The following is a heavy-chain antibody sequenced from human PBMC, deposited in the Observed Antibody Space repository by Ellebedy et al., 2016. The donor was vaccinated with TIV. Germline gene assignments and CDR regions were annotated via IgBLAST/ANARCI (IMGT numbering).Heavy chain of an antibody. CDR1: GFSFTSYS. CDR2: ISHSSITI. CDR3: ARDMGWGNERINDAFDI. V-gene: IGHV3-48*04. J-gene: IGHJ3*02. D-gene: IGHD7-27*01. Sequence: GGSLRLSCAASGFSFTSYSMNWVRQAPGKGLVWISYISHSSITIKYADSVKGRFTVSRDNSKNSLYLQMNSLRVEDTALYYCARDMGWGNERINDAFDIWGQGTTVTVSS.